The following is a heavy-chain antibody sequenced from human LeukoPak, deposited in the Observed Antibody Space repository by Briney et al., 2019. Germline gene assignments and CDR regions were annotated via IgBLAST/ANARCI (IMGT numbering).Heavy chain of an antibody. CDR1: AFTFSSYW. V-gene: IGHV3-7*01. D-gene: IGHD1-26*01. CDR2: IKQDGSEK. CDR3: ARDRFPAGSYWLDDAFDI. Sequence: SGGSLRLSCSAYAFTFSSYWMSWVRQAPGKGLEWVANIKQDGSEKYYVDSVKGRFTISRDNAKNSLYLQMNSLRAEDTAVYYCARDRFPAGSYWLDDAFDIWGQGTMVTVSS. J-gene: IGHJ3*02.